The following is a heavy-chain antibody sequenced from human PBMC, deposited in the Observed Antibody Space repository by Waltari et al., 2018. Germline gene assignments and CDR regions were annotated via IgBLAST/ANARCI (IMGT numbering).Heavy chain of an antibody. D-gene: IGHD2-21*02. CDR1: GGSTSRFY. CDR2: IYYTGST. J-gene: IGHJ5*02. CDR3: ARGGGGDWEWFDP. V-gene: IGHV4-59*01. Sequence: QVQLQESGPSLLKPSETLSLICTVSGGSTSRFYWSWVRQPPGKGLDWIGYIYYTGSTNFNPSLKSRVTMSVDTSKNQFSLKLSSVTAADTAFYYCARGGGGDWEWFDPWGQGTLVTVSS.